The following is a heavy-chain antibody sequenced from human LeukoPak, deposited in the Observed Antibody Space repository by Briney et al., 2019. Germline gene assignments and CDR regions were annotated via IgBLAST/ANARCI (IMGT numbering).Heavy chain of an antibody. CDR1: GGSVSSGSYY. J-gene: IGHJ5*02. CDR3: ARVLAAAGWFDP. CDR2: IYYSGST. Sequence: SETLSLTCTVSGGSVSSGSYYWNWIRQPPGKGLEWIGYIYYSGSTNYTPSLKSRVTISVDTSKNQFSPKLSSVTAADTAVYYCARVLAAAGWFDPWGQGTLVTVSS. D-gene: IGHD6-13*01. V-gene: IGHV4-61*01.